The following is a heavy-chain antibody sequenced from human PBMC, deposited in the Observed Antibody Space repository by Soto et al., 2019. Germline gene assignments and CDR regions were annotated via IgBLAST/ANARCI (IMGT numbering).Heavy chain of an antibody. D-gene: IGHD3-16*01. Sequence: PEETLSLTCTVSGDSVRNQYWSWIRRPPGRGLEWIGYIYRSGSTKYNPSLKSRLTISVDTSKNQFSLKLSSVTAADTAVYYCARTLDYGHMDVWGKGTTVTVSS. CDR3: ARTLDYGHMDV. J-gene: IGHJ6*03. CDR1: GDSVRNQY. V-gene: IGHV4-4*09. CDR2: IYRSGST.